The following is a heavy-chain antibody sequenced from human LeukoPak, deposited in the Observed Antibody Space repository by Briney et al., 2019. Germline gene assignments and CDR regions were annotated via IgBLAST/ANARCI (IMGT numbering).Heavy chain of an antibody. CDR2: IKEDGSEK. J-gene: IGHJ6*04. CDR1: GFSFSNYW. CDR3: AELGITMIGGV. V-gene: IGHV3-7*01. Sequence: GGSLRLSCAASGFSFSNYWMSWVRQAPGKGLEWVANIKEDGSEKYYVDSVKGRFTISRDNAKNSLYLQMNSLRAEDTAVYYCAELGITMIGGVWGKGTTVTISS. D-gene: IGHD3-10*02.